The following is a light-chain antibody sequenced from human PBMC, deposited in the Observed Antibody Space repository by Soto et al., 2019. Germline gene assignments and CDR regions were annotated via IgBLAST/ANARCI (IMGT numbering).Light chain of an antibody. CDR1: QTIRSNY. CDR2: GAS. V-gene: IGKV3-20*01. J-gene: IGKJ1*01. Sequence: ETVLTQSPGTLSLAPGERATLSCRASQTIRSNYLAWYRQTPGQAPRLLIYGASNRATDIADRFSGSGSGTDFTLIISRLEPEDFALYYCQQYGSSPWTFGQGTKVEIK. CDR3: QQYGSSPWT.